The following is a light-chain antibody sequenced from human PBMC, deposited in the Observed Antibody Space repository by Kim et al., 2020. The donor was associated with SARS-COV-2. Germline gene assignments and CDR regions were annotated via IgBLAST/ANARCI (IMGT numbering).Light chain of an antibody. CDR2: DAS. CDR1: QSVSNN. V-gene: IGKV3-15*01. CDR3: HQYDNWPPRT. Sequence: PGERATLSCRASQSVSNNLAWYQQKPGQAPRLLIYDASTRATGIPARFSGSGSGTDFTLTISSLQSEEFAVYYCHQYDNWPPRTFGQGTKLEIK. J-gene: IGKJ1*01.